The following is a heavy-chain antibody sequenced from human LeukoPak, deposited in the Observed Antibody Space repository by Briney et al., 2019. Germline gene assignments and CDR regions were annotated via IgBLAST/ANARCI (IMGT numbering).Heavy chain of an antibody. J-gene: IGHJ4*02. CDR2: IYSGGST. D-gene: IGHD6-19*01. Sequence: GGSLRLSCAVSGFTVTTNSMSWVRQAPGKGVKWVSVIYSGGSTYYADSVKGRFTISRDYSKNTLYLQMNSLRAEDTAVYYCARDPGGWGNFDYWGQGTLVTVSS. V-gene: IGHV3-66*01. CDR1: GFTVTTNS. CDR3: ARDPGGWGNFDY.